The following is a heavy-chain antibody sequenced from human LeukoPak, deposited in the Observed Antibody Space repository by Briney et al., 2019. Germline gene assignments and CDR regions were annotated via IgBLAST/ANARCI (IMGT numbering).Heavy chain of an antibody. V-gene: IGHV3-20*01. D-gene: IGHD3-22*01. J-gene: IGHJ4*02. CDR3: ARVGYYYDSSSPIEYLFDY. CDR1: GFTFDDYG. Sequence: GGSLRLSCAASGFTFDDYGMSWVRQAPGKGLEWVSGINWNGGSTGYADSVKGRFTISRDNAKNSLYLQMNSLRAEDTALYHCARVGYYYDSSSPIEYLFDYWGQGTLVTVSS. CDR2: INWNGGST.